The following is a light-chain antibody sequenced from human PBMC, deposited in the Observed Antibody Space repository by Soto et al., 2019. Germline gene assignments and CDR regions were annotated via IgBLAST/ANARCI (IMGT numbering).Light chain of an antibody. Sequence: DIQMTQSPSSLSASVGDRVTLTCRASQSISSYLTWYQQKPGKAPNLLIYAASSLQGGVPSRFSGSGSGTDFTLTISSLQPEDFATYYCQQSYSTPPTFGQGTKVDIK. V-gene: IGKV1-39*01. J-gene: IGKJ1*01. CDR2: AAS. CDR3: QQSYSTPPT. CDR1: QSISSY.